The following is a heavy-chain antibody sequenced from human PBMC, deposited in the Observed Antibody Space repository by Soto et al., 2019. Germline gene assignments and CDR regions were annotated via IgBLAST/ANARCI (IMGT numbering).Heavy chain of an antibody. CDR3: AMVTGTNGYYYYGMDV. D-gene: IGHD1-20*01. CDR2: ISGSGGST. J-gene: IGHJ6*02. V-gene: IGHV3-23*01. CDR1: GFTFSSYA. Sequence: GGSLRLSCAASGFTFSSYAMSRVRQXXXXGLEWVSAISGSGGSTYYADSXXGXXXXSXXXXKNXLYLQMNSLRAEDTAVYYCAMVTGTNGYYYYGMDVWGQGTTVTVSS.